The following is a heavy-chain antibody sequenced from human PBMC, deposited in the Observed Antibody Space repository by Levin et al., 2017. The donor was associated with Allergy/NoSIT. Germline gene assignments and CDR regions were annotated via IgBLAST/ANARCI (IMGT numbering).Heavy chain of an antibody. V-gene: IGHV1-8*01. J-gene: IGHJ6*02. CDR3: ARGSASMTIFGVVIADYYDYDMDG. D-gene: IGHD3-3*01. CDR2: MNPNSGNT. Sequence: GESLKISCRASGYTFTSYDINWVRQATGQGLEWMGWMNPNSGNTAYAQKFQGRVTMTRNTSIRTAYMELSSLRSEDTAVYYCARGSASMTIFGVVIADYYDYDMDGWGQGTTVTVSS. CDR1: GYTFTSYD.